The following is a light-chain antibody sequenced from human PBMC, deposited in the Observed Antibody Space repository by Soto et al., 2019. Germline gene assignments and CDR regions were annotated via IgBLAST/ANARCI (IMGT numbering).Light chain of an antibody. Sequence: EIVLTQSPGTLSLSPGERATLFCRASQSVSNSDLAWYQQKPGQAPRLLIYGASSRATGIPDRFSGSGSGTDFTLTINRLEPDDFAVYYCQQYGRSPWTFGQGTKVEIK. CDR3: QQYGRSPWT. CDR1: QSVSNSD. V-gene: IGKV3-20*01. J-gene: IGKJ1*01. CDR2: GAS.